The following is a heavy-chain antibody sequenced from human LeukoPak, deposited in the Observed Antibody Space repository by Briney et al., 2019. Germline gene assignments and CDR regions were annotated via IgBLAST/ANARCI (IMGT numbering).Heavy chain of an antibody. Sequence: GGSLRLSCVASGFTFENHAMHWVRLSPGKGLEWVSGISWSSSTITYVDSVKGRFTISRDNSKNTLYLQMNSLRAEDTAVYYCAKDSLRLAVLLELPDYWGQGTLVTVSS. J-gene: IGHJ4*02. CDR1: GFTFENHA. V-gene: IGHV3-23*05. CDR2: ISWSSSTI. D-gene: IGHD3-10*01. CDR3: AKDSLRLAVLLELPDY.